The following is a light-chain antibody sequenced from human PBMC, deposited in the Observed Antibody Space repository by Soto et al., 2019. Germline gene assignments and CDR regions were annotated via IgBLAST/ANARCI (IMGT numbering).Light chain of an antibody. J-gene: IGLJ2*01. V-gene: IGLV1-40*01. CDR2: GNS. CDR3: QSYDGSLSGVV. Sequence: QSVLTQPPSVSGAPGQRVTISCTGSSSNIGAGYDVYWYRHLPGTAPKLLIYGNSNRPSGVPDRFSGSKSGASASLAITGLQSEDEGDYYCQSYDGSLSGVVFGGGTKLTVL. CDR1: SSNIGAGYD.